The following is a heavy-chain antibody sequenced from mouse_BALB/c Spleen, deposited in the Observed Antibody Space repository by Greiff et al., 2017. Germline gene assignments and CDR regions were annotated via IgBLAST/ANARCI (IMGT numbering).Heavy chain of an antibody. CDR2: ISYSGST. CDR1: GYSITSDYA. Sequence: DVKLQESGPGLVKPSQSLSLTCTVTGYSITSDYAWNWIRQFPGNKLEWMGYISYSGSTSYNPSLKSRISITRDTSKNQFFLQLNSVTTEDTATYYCARWSDGYYEAMDYWGQGTSVTVSS. V-gene: IGHV3-2*02. J-gene: IGHJ4*01. CDR3: ARWSDGYYEAMDY. D-gene: IGHD2-3*01.